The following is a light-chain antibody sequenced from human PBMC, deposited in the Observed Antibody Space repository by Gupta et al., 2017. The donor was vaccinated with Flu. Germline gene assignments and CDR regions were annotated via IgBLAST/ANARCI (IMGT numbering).Light chain of an antibody. Sequence: QSALAQPRSVSGSPGLSVSISCTGTSSDFGGFDSVSWYQQHPGKVPQLIIFDFSRRPSGVPDRFSGSKSGNTASLTISGLPAEDDADYFCWSYAGDYNWVFGGGTRLTV. CDR2: DFS. CDR3: WSYAGDYNWV. CDR1: SSDFGGFDS. V-gene: IGLV2-11*01. J-gene: IGLJ3*02.